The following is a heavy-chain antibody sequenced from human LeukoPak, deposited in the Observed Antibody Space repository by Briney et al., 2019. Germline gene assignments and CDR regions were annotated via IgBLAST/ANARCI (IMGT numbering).Heavy chain of an antibody. Sequence: ASVKVSCKVSGYTLTELSMHWVRQAPGKGLERMGGFDPEDGETLYAQKFQGRVTMTEDTSTDTAYMELSSLRSEDTAVYYCATDHGYSSSWYFWWGQGTLVTVSS. CDR1: GYTLTELS. D-gene: IGHD6-13*01. V-gene: IGHV1-24*01. J-gene: IGHJ4*02. CDR2: FDPEDGET. CDR3: ATDHGYSSSWYFW.